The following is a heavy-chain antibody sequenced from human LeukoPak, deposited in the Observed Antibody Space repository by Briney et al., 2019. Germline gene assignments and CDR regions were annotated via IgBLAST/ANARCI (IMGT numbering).Heavy chain of an antibody. D-gene: IGHD2-2*02. V-gene: IGHV1-2*02. J-gene: IGHJ4*02. CDR1: GYTFTSYY. CDR2: INPHSGGT. CDR3: ARAYCSSSNCYNFDY. Sequence: ASVKVSCEASGYTFTSYYMHWVRQAPGQGLEWMGWINPHSGGTNYAQKFQGRVTMTRDTSISTAYLELSRLRSDDTAVYYCARAYCSSSNCYNFDYWGQGTLVTVSS.